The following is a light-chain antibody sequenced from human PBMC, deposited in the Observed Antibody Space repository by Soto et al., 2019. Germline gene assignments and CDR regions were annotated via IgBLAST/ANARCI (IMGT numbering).Light chain of an antibody. CDR1: SSNIGTNF. Sequence: QSVLTQPPSASGTPGQRVSISCSGSSSNIGTNFVDWYQQLPGTAPTLLIFSNNQHPPGVPPRFSGSKSGAASSLAISGLQSEDEDDYYWAEGDDSMSAYVFGSGTKVTVL. CDR2: SNN. CDR3: AEGDDSMSAYV. J-gene: IGLJ1*01. V-gene: IGLV1-44*01.